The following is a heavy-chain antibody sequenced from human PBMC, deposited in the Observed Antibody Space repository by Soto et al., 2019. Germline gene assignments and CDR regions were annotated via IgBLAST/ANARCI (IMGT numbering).Heavy chain of an antibody. D-gene: IGHD2-2*01. Sequence: PGESLKISCKGSGYSFTSYWISWVRQMPGKCLERMGRIDPSDSYTNYSPSFQGHVTISADKSISTAYLQWSSLKAPDTAMYYCARPLVVVPDAESLDDYYYGMDVLGKGTTVTAAS. CDR1: GYSFTSYW. CDR2: IDPSDSYT. J-gene: IGHJ6*04. CDR3: ARPLVVVPDAESLDDYYYGMDV. V-gene: IGHV5-10-1*01.